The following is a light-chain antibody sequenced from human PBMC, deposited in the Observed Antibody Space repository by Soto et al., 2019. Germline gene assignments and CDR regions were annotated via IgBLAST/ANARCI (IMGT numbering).Light chain of an antibody. Sequence: DVAMTQSPLSLPVTLGQPASISCRSSQSLIYKDGNTYLNWFQQRPGQSPRRLIYRVSNRDSAIPDRFSGSGSGTDFTLKISRVEAEDLGVYYCMQGSHWPYTFGQGTKLEIK. CDR2: RVS. J-gene: IGKJ2*01. CDR3: MQGSHWPYT. V-gene: IGKV2-30*01. CDR1: QSLIYKDGNTY.